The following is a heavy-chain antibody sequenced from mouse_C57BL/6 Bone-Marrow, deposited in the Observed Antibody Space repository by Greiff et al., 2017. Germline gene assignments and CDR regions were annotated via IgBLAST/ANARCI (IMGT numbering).Heavy chain of an antibody. J-gene: IGHJ2*01. D-gene: IGHD2-1*01. V-gene: IGHV1-85*01. CDR1: GYTFTSYD. CDR3: ASSQDGNWDY. CDR2: IYPRDGST. Sequence: VQLQESGPELVKPGASVKLSCKASGYTFTSYDINWVKQRPGQGLEWIGWIYPRDGSTKYNAKFKGKATLTVDTSSITPYMELHSLTSEDSAVYFCASSQDGNWDYWGQGTTLTVSS.